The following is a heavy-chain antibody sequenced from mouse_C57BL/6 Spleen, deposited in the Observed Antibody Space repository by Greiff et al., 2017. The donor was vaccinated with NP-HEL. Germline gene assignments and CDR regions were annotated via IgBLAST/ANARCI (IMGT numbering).Heavy chain of an antibody. CDR1: GYAFSSYW. V-gene: IGHV1-80*01. J-gene: IGHJ2*01. CDR2: IYPGDGDT. Sequence: QVTLKESGAELVKPGASVKISCKASGYAFSSYWMNWVKQRPGKGLEWIGQIYPGDGDTNYNGKFKGKATLTADKSSSTAYMQLSSLTSEDSAVYFCARRGYYYGSSYDYWGQGTTLTVSS. CDR3: ARRGYYYGSSYDY. D-gene: IGHD1-1*01.